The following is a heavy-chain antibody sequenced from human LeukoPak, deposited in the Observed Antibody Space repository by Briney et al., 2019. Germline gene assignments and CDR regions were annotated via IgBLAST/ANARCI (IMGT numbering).Heavy chain of an antibody. Sequence: GESLKISCKCSGFDFTAYGIAWVRQLPGKGLEWMGNIYPGGSNGRYSSSFQGQVTMSADKSITTVYLQWSSLKASDTAMYYCARHFHSAWFGFWGQGSLVTVSS. V-gene: IGHV5-51*01. CDR2: IYPGGSNG. J-gene: IGHJ4*02. CDR3: ARHFHSAWFGF. CDR1: GFDFTAYG. D-gene: IGHD5-18*01.